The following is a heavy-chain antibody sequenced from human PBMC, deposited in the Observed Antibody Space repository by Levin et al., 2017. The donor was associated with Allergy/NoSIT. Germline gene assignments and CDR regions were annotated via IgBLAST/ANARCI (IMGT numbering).Heavy chain of an antibody. CDR1: GFTFSNYW. CDR3: ARALIVGATSGGDY. V-gene: IGHV3-74*01. Sequence: GGSLRLSCATSGFTFSNYWMHWVRQAPGKGLVWVSRISSDGTNTNYADSVKGRFTFSRDNAKNTLYLQMNSLRAEDTAVYYCARALIVGATSGGDYWGQGTLVTVSS. J-gene: IGHJ4*02. CDR2: ISSDGTNT. D-gene: IGHD1-26*01.